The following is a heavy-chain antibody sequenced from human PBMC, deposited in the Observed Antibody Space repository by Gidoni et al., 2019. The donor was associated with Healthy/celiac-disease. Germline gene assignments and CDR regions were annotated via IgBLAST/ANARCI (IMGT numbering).Heavy chain of an antibody. CDR2: ISYDGSNK. V-gene: IGHV3-30*18. CDR3: AKDTMGYSSGWYYYYYGMDV. J-gene: IGHJ6*02. Sequence: QVQLVESGGGVVQPGRSLRLSCAASGFTFSSYGMHWVRQAPGKGLEWVAVISYDGSNKYYADSVKGRFTISRDNSKNTLYLQMNSLRAEDTAVYYCAKDTMGYSSGWYYYYYGMDVWGQGTTVTVSS. D-gene: IGHD6-19*01. CDR1: GFTFSSYG.